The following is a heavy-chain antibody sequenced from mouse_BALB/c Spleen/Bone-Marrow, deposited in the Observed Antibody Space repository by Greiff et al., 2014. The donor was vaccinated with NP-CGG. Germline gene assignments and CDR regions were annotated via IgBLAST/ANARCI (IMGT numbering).Heavy chain of an antibody. CDR3: AMYYYGSSLFAY. CDR1: GFNIKDTY. V-gene: IGHV14-3*02. CDR2: IDPANGNT. Sequence: EVQLQQSGAELVKPGASVKLSCTASGFNIKDTYMPWVKQRPEQGLAWIGRIDPANGNTKYDPKFQGKATITADTSSNTAYLQLSSLTSEDTAVYYCAMYYYGSSLFAYWGRGTLVTVSA. D-gene: IGHD1-1*01. J-gene: IGHJ3*01.